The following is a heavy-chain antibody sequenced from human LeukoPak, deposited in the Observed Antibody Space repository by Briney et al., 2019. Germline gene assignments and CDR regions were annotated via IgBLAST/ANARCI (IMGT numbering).Heavy chain of an antibody. D-gene: IGHD7-27*01. J-gene: IGHJ4*02. V-gene: IGHV3-33*01. CDR2: IWYDGSNK. Sequence: GGSLRLSCAASGFHFSTYGMHWVRQAPGKGLGWVGVIWYDGSNKIYAESVKGRFTISRDNSKTTLYLQMNSLRAEDTAVYYCARDRSWGSQCYFDYWGQGTLVTVSS. CDR3: ARDRSWGSQCYFDY. CDR1: GFHFSTYG.